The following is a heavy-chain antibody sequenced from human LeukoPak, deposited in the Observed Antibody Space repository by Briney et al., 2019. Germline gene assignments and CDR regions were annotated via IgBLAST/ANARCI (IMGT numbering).Heavy chain of an antibody. D-gene: IGHD1-14*01. CDR2: IIPIFGTA. CDR1: GGTFSSYA. V-gene: IGHV1-69*01. CDR3: ARDPVTPEPTFDY. J-gene: IGHJ4*02. Sequence: GASVKVSCKASGGTFSSYAISWVRQAPGQGLEWMGGIIPIFGTANYAQKFQGRVTITADESTSTAYMELSSLRSEDTAVYYCARDPVTPEPTFDYWGQGTLVTVSS.